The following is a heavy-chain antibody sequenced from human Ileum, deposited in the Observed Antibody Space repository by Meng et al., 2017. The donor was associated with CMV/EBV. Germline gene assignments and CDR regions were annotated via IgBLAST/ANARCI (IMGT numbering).Heavy chain of an antibody. D-gene: IGHD2-8*01. V-gene: IGHV4-39*06. CDR1: GGSIRSSSHY. Sequence: RLQLPGSGPGLVKPSETLPLTCTVSGGSIRSSSHYWGWIRQPPGKGLEWIGNIYYSGLTSYNPSLKNRVTISVDTSKNQFSLKLSSVTAADTAVFYCARVWANGEGWFDPWGQGTLVTVSS. CDR3: ARVWANGEGWFDP. CDR2: IYYSGLT. J-gene: IGHJ5*02.